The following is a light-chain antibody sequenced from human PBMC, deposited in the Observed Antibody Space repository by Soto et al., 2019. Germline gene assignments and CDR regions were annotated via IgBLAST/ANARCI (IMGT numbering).Light chain of an antibody. V-gene: IGLV2-14*01. CDR1: SSDVGAHTS. CDR2: EVS. CDR3: TSYTSDNRSYV. J-gene: IGLJ1*01. Sequence: QSALTQPPSASGSPGQSITISCTGTSSDVGAHTSVSWYRQHPGKAPKLMIYEVSNRPSGVSNRFSGSKSANTASLTISGLQADDEAHYYCTSYTSDNRSYVFGTGTKVTV.